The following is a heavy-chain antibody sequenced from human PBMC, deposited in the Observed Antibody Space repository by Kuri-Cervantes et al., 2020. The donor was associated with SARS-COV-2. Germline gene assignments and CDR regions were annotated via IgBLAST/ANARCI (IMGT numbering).Heavy chain of an antibody. CDR3: ARLYYYGSGSPYYFDY. V-gene: IGHV2-70*12. CDR2: IDWDDDK. J-gene: IGHJ4*02. D-gene: IGHD3-10*01. Sequence: SGPTLVKPTQTLTLTCTFSGFSLSSSGMCVSWIRQPPGKALEWLALIDWDDDKYYSTSLKTRLTISKDTSKNQVVLTMTNMDPVDTATYYCARLYYYGSGSPYYFDYWGQGTLVTVSS. CDR1: GFSLSSSGMC.